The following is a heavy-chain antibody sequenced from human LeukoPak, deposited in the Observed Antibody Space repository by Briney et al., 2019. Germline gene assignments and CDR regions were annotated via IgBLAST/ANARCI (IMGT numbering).Heavy chain of an antibody. Sequence: ASVKVSCKASGYTFTGYYMHWVRQAPGQGLEWMGWINPNSGGTNYAQKLQGRVTMTTDTSTSTAYMELRSLRSDDTAVYYCARLYSSGWSPEGWYFDYWGQGTLVTVSS. V-gene: IGHV1-2*02. J-gene: IGHJ4*02. CDR3: ARLYSSGWSPEGWYFDY. CDR1: GYTFTGYY. CDR2: INPNSGGT. D-gene: IGHD6-19*01.